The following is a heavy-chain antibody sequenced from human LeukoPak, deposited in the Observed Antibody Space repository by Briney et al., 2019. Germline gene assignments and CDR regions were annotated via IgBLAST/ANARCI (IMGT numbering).Heavy chain of an antibody. V-gene: IGHV4-34*01. D-gene: IGHD2-2*01. CDR1: GFTFSSYG. CDR2: INHSGST. Sequence: GSLRLSCAASGFTFSSYGMHWVRQPPGKGLEWIGEINHSGSTDYNPSLKSRVTISVDTSKNQFSLKLSSVIAADTAVYYCARAPYCSSTSCYSPLFDYWGQGTLVTVSS. J-gene: IGHJ4*02. CDR3: ARAPYCSSTSCYSPLFDY.